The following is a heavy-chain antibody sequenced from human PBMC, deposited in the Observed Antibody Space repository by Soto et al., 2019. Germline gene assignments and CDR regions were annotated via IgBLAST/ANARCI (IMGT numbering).Heavy chain of an antibody. CDR3: ARALATMIVSGRGAFDN. D-gene: IGHD3-22*01. J-gene: IGHJ3*02. Sequence: ASVKVSCKASGYTFTSYGISWVRQAPGQGLEWMGWISAYNGNTNYAQKLQGRVTMTTDTSTSTAYMELRSLRSDDTAVYYCARALATMIVSGRGAFDNWGQGTMVTVSS. CDR1: GYTFTSYG. CDR2: ISAYNGNT. V-gene: IGHV1-18*04.